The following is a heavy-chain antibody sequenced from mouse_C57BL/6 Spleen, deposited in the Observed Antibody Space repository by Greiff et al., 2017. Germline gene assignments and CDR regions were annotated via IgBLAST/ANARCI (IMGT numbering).Heavy chain of an antibody. V-gene: IGHV1-69*01. Sequence: QVQLQQPGAELVMPGASVKLSCKASDYTFTSYWMHWVKQRPGQGLEWIGEIDPSDSYTNYNQKFKGKSTFTVDKSSSTAYMQLSSLTSEDSAVDYCARKSSFYFYAMDYWGQGTSVTVSS. J-gene: IGHJ4*01. CDR2: IDPSDSYT. CDR3: ARKSSFYFYAMDY. D-gene: IGHD2-1*01. CDR1: DYTFTSYW.